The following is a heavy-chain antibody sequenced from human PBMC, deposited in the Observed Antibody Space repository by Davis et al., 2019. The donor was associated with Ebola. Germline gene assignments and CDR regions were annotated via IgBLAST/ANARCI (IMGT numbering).Heavy chain of an antibody. J-gene: IGHJ4*02. CDR2: LYSDGTT. CDR3: ARVSVISFCTEGVCLDYFDY. D-gene: IGHD2-8*01. CDR1: GFTVSSNY. V-gene: IGHV3-53*01. Sequence: GESLKISCAVSGFTVSSNYMSWVRQAPGKGLEWVSVLYSDGTTYYADSVKGRFTISSDNSKNTLYLQMNSLRAEETAVYYCARVSVISFCTEGVCLDYFDYGAREPWSTSPQ.